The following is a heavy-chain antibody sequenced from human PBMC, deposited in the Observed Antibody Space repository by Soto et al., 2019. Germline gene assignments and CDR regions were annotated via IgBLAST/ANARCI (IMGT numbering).Heavy chain of an antibody. CDR2: ISGSGGST. CDR1: GFTFSSYA. V-gene: IGHV3-23*01. CDR3: AKDLKADYSNFMYYYYYRMEF. D-gene: IGHD4-4*01. Sequence: EVQLLESGGGLVQPGGSLRLSCAASGFTFSSYAMSWVRQAPGKGLEWVSAISGSGGSTYYADSVKGRITISRDNSKKTLYLQMNSLRAEDKALYYCAKDLKADYSNFMYYYYYRMEFWGQGTKVTVSS. J-gene: IGHJ6*02.